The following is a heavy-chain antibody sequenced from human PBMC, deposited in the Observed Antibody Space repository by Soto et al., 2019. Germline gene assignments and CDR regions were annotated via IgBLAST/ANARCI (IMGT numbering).Heavy chain of an antibody. V-gene: IGHV1-69*04. Sequence: SVKVSCKASGGTFSSYTISWVRQAPGQGLEWMGRIIPILGIANYAQKFQGRVTITADKSTSTAYMELSSLRSEDTAVYYCARDDSRVGSSDLDYWGQGTLVTVSS. J-gene: IGHJ4*02. CDR1: GGTFSSYT. CDR3: ARDDSRVGSSDLDY. D-gene: IGHD3-22*01. CDR2: IIPILGIA.